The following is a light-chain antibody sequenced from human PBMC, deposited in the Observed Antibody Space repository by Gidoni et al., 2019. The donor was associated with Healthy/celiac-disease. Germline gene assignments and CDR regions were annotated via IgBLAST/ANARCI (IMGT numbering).Light chain of an antibody. CDR3: QQYGSSPRT. J-gene: IGKJ1*01. Sequence: EIVLTMSPGTLSLSHGERATLSCRASQSVSSSYLAWYQQKPGQAPRLLIYGASSRATGIPDRFSGSGSGTDFTLTISRLEPEDFAVYYCQQYGSSPRTFGQGTKVEIK. V-gene: IGKV3-20*01. CDR2: GAS. CDR1: QSVSSSY.